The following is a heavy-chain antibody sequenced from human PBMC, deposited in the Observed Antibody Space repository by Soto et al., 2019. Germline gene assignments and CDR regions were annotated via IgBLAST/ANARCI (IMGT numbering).Heavy chain of an antibody. CDR2: IYPGDSDT. J-gene: IGHJ6*01. CDR3: AIQQGGSYYFIYGMDV. V-gene: IGHV5-51*01. Sequence: GESLKISCKGSGYSFTSYWIGWVRQMPGKGLEWMWIIYPGDSDTRYSPSFQAQVTISADMSISTTYLQWSSLKASDAAMYYCAIQQGGSYYFIYGMDVWGQGTTGTVSS. D-gene: IGHD1-26*01. CDR1: GYSFTSYW.